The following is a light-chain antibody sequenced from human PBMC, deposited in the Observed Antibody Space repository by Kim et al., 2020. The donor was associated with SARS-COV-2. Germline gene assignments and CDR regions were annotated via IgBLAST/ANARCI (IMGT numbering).Light chain of an antibody. CDR1: QGIAKD. CDR3: QQYNSYPLT. J-gene: IGKJ4*01. Sequence: ADVGDRVTISWRASQGIAKDLAWFQQKPGKAPKSLIYGASSLQSGVPWRFSGSGSGTEFTLTITSLQPEDFATYFCQQYNSYPLTFGGGTKVDIK. V-gene: IGKV1-16*01. CDR2: GAS.